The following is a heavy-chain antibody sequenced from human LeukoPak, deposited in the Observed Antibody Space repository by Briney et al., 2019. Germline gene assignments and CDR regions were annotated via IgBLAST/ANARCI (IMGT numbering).Heavy chain of an antibody. CDR3: ARDFAVTTAYYYGMDV. J-gene: IGHJ6*02. D-gene: IGHD4-17*01. V-gene: IGHV4-59*01. CDR2: IYYSGST. CDR1: GGSISGYF. Sequence: PSETLSLTCSVSGGSISGYFWSWIRQPPGKGLEWLGYIYYSGSTNYNPSLKSRVTMSVDTSKNQFSLNLRSVTTADTAMYYCARDFAVTTAYYYGMDVWGQGTTVAVSS.